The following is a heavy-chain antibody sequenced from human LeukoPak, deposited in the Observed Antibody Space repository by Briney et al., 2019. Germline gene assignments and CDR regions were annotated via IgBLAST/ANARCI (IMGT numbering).Heavy chain of an antibody. V-gene: IGHV6-1*01. D-gene: IGHD6-13*01. CDR3: ARSSSSWYNWFDP. CDR2: TYYRSKWYN. J-gene: IGHJ5*02. Sequence: SQTLSLTCAISGDSVSSNSAAWNWLRQSPSRGLEWLGRTYYRSKWYNDYAVSVKSRITINPDTSKNQFSLQLNSVTPDDTAVYYCARSSSSWYNWFDPWGQGTLVTVSS. CDR1: GDSVSSNSAA.